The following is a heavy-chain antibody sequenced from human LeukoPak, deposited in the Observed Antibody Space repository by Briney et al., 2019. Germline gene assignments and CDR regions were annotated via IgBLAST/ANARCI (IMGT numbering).Heavy chain of an antibody. Sequence: GGSLRLSCAGSGFTFSSYSMNWVRQAPGKGLEWVSSISSSSDYIYYADSVKGRFTVSRDNPKSSLYLQMNSLRAEDTAVYYCARGQFSDSSGYHAAFEIWGQGTLVTVSS. J-gene: IGHJ3*02. CDR2: ISSSSDYI. D-gene: IGHD3-22*01. V-gene: IGHV3-21*01. CDR1: GFTFSSYS. CDR3: ARGQFSDSSGYHAAFEI.